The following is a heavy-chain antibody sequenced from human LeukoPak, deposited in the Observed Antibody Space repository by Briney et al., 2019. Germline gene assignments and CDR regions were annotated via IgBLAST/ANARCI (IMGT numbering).Heavy chain of an antibody. CDR3: ARDKPGIAAAGTGGYFDY. CDR1: GFTFSSYS. J-gene: IGHJ4*02. D-gene: IGHD6-13*01. V-gene: IGHV3-48*01. Sequence: GGSLRLSCAASGFTFSSYSMNWVRQAPGKGLEWVSYISSSSSTIYYADSVKGRFTISRDNAKNSLYLQMNSLRAEDTAVYYCARDKPGIAAAGTGGYFDYWGQGTLVTVSS. CDR2: ISSSSSTI.